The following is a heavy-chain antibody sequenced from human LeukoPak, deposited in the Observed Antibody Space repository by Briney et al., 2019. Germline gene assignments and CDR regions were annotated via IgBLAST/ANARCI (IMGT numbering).Heavy chain of an antibody. CDR3: VMAPPGD. Sequence: GGSLRLSCAASGFTFSSYAMSWVRQAPGKGLKWASVINSGGDTNYADSVKGRFTISRDISKNTVFLQMDNLSSDDTAVYYCVMAPPGDWGLGTLVTVSS. D-gene: IGHD2-21*01. CDR1: GFTFSSYA. V-gene: IGHV3-23*03. CDR2: INSGGDT. J-gene: IGHJ4*02.